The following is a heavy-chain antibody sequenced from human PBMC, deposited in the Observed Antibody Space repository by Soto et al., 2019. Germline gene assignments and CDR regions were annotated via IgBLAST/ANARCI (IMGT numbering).Heavy chain of an antibody. V-gene: IGHV3-30*03. Sequence: GGSLRLSCAASGFTFSNYGMHWVRQAPGKGLEWVAVISSDGSHKYYADSVKGRFTISRDNSRNTLYLQMNSLRAEDTAVYYCARGLDSGYSNYALTGYYFYGMDVWGQGTTVTVSS. J-gene: IGHJ6*02. CDR3: ARGLDSGYSNYALTGYYFYGMDV. CDR2: ISSDGSHK. CDR1: GFTFSNYG. D-gene: IGHD4-4*01.